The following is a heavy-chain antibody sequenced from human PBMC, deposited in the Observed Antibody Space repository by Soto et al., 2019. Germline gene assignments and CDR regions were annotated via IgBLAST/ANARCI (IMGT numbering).Heavy chain of an antibody. Sequence: QVPLVQSGAEVKKPGASVKVSCKASGYTFTDYGISWVRQAPGQGLEWMGWISTYNGNTIYAQKIQGRVTMTTDTSTSTAYVEQRSLRSDDTAVYYCAREEGISDWHAFDYWGQGTLVTVSS. CDR3: AREEGISDWHAFDY. D-gene: IGHD6-19*01. V-gene: IGHV1-18*04. CDR2: ISTYNGNT. CDR1: GYTFTDYG. J-gene: IGHJ4*02.